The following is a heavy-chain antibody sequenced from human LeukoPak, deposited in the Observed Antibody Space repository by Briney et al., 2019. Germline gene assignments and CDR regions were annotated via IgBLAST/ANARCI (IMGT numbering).Heavy chain of an antibody. Sequence: ASVKVSCKASGGTFSSYAISWVRQAPGQGLEWMGGIIPIFGTANYAQKFQGRVTITADKSTSTAYMELSSLRSEDTAVYYCARESFGYCSGGSCAKFDPWGQGTLVTVSS. CDR1: GGTFSSYA. CDR2: IIPIFGTA. J-gene: IGHJ5*02. D-gene: IGHD2-15*01. CDR3: ARESFGYCSGGSCAKFDP. V-gene: IGHV1-69*06.